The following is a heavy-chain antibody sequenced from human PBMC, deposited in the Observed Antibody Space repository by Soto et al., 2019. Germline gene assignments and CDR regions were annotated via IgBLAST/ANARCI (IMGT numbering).Heavy chain of an antibody. CDR2: INPNSGGT. CDR3: ARKLELRGSYYYYYDMDV. D-gene: IGHD1-7*01. CDR1: GYTFTDYY. V-gene: IGHV1-2*02. Sequence: ASVKVSCKASGYTFTDYYMHWVRQAPGQGLEWMGWINPNSGGTNYAQKFQGRVTMTRDTSISTAYMELSRLRSDDTAVYYCARKLELRGSYYYYYDMDVWGQGTKVTVYS. J-gene: IGHJ6*02.